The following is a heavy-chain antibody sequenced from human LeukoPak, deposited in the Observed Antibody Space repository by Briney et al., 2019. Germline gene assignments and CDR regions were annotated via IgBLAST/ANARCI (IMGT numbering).Heavy chain of an antibody. CDR1: GDSVSSNSVT. CDR2: TYYRSTWYN. J-gene: IGHJ5*02. CDR3: ARRLTQYDCFDP. V-gene: IGHV6-1*01. Sequence: SQTLSLTCAISGDSVSSNSVTWNWIRQSPSRGLEWLGRTYYRSTWYNDYAISVRGRITVNPDTSKNQFSLRLNSVTPEDTAVYYCARRLTQYDCFDPWGQGILVTVSS. D-gene: IGHD2-2*01.